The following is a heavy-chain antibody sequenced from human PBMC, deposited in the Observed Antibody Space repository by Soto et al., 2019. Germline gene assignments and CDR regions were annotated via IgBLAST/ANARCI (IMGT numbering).Heavy chain of an antibody. CDR1: GFTFSSYG. V-gene: IGHV3-30*18. CDR3: AKAVHEGYSSGYTGGMDV. J-gene: IGHJ6*02. Sequence: GGSLRLSCAASGFTFSSYGMHWVRQAPGKGLEWVAVISYDGSNKYYVDSVKGRFTISRDNSKNTLYLQMNSLRAEDTAVYYCAKAVHEGYSSGYTGGMDVWGQGTTVTVSS. D-gene: IGHD6-19*01. CDR2: ISYDGSNK.